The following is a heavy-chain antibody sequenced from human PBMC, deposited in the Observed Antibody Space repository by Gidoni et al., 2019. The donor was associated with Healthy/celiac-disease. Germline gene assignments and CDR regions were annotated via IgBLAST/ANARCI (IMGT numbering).Heavy chain of an antibody. D-gene: IGHD4-17*01. CDR3: ARDRGYDYGDYYFDY. V-gene: IGHV4-59*01. CDR1: GGSISSYY. Sequence: QVQLQESGPGLVKPSETLSLTCTVSGGSISSYYWSWIRQPPGKGLEWIGYIYYSGSTNYNPSLKSRVTISVDTSKTQFSLKLSSVTAADTAVYYCARDRGYDYGDYYFDYWGQGTLVTVSS. J-gene: IGHJ4*02. CDR2: IYYSGST.